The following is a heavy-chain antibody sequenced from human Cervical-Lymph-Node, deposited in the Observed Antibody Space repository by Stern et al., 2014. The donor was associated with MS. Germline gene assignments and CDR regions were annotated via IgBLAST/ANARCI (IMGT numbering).Heavy chain of an antibody. Sequence: QMQLVESGGGVVQPGGSQRLSCTASGFTFADYAMEWVRQVPGKGLEWVAMIWYDGSQKYYGDSVRGRFSVSRDNSRNTPYLQMKSLSLEDTAVYYCARKIPDYYYYAMDVWGQGTTVTVSS. CDR2: IWYDGSQK. CDR3: ARKIPDYYYYAMDV. J-gene: IGHJ6*02. D-gene: IGHD2-2*02. CDR1: GFTFADYA. V-gene: IGHV3-33*01.